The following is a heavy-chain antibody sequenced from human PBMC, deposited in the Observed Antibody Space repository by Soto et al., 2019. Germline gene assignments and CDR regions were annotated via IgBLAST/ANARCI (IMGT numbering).Heavy chain of an antibody. D-gene: IGHD3-9*01. V-gene: IGHV4-31*03. J-gene: IGHJ6*03. CDR3: ARVRGYFDLRDSYMDV. CDR2: IYYSGST. CDR1: GGSISSGGYY. Sequence: SETLSLTCTVSGGSISSGGYYWSWIRQHPGKGLEWIGYIYYSGSTYYNPSLKSRVTISVDTSKNQFSLKLSSVTAADTAVYYCARVRGYFDLRDSYMDVWGKGTTVTVSS.